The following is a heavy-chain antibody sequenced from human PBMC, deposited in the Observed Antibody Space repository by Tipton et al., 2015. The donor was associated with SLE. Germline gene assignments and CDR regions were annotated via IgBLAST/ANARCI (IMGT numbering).Heavy chain of an antibody. D-gene: IGHD1-26*01. J-gene: IGHJ3*02. CDR2: IYPGDSDT. CDR3: ARLENGIVGATKAFDI. V-gene: IGHV5-51*01. Sequence: PGKGLEWMGIIYPGDSDTRYSPSFQGQVTISADKSISTAYLQWSSLKASDTAMYYCARLENGIVGATKAFDIWGQGTMVTVSS.